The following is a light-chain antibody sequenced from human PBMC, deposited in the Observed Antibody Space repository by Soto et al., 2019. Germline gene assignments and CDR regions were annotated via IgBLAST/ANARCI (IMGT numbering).Light chain of an antibody. CDR1: QSVSSNY. Sequence: TVLTQSPGTLSLSPGERATLSCRASQSVSSNYLVWYQQKPGQPPRLLISGVSTRATGIPDRFSGSGSGTDFTLTISRLEPEDVAVYYCQQYNPSPAITFCQGTRVEI. J-gene: IGKJ5*01. CDR3: QQYNPSPAIT. V-gene: IGKV3-20*01. CDR2: GVS.